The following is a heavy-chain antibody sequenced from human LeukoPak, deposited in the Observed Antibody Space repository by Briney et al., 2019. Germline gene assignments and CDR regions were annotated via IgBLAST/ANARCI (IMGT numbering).Heavy chain of an antibody. D-gene: IGHD2-2*01. Sequence: ASVKVSCKASGYTFTGYYMHWVRQAPGQGLEWMGWINPNSGGTNYAQKFQGGVTMTRDTSISTAYMELSRLRSDDTAVYYCARQDIVVVPAAAWVSWFDPWGQGTLVTVSS. V-gene: IGHV1-2*02. CDR2: INPNSGGT. J-gene: IGHJ5*02. CDR1: GYTFTGYY. CDR3: ARQDIVVVPAAAWVSWFDP.